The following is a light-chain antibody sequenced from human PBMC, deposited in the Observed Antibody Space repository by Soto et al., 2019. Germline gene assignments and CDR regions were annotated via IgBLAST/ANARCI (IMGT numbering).Light chain of an antibody. Sequence: IVFTQSPGTLSLSPGERATLSCRASQSVSSSYLAWYQQKPGQAPRLLIYGASSRATGIPDRFSGSGSGTDFTLTISRLEPEDFAVYYCQQYGSSPYPITLGQGTRLEIK. CDR1: QSVSSSY. CDR3: QQYGSSPYPIT. J-gene: IGKJ5*01. CDR2: GAS. V-gene: IGKV3-20*01.